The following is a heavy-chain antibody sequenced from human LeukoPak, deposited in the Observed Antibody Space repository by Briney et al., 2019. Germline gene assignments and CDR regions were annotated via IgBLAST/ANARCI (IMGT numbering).Heavy chain of an antibody. V-gene: IGHV3-21*01. Sequence: GGSLRLSCAASGFTFSSYSMNWVRQAPGKGLEWVSSISSSSSYIYYADSVKGRFTISRDNAKNSLYLQMNSLRSEDTAVYYCERATGSDAFDIWGQGTMVTVSS. CDR3: ERATGSDAFDI. CDR2: ISSSSSYI. D-gene: IGHD7-27*01. CDR1: GFTFSSYS. J-gene: IGHJ3*02.